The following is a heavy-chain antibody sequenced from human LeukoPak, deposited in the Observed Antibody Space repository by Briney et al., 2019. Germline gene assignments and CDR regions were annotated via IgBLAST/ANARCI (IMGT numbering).Heavy chain of an antibody. J-gene: IGHJ4*02. D-gene: IGHD3-22*01. CDR3: AKDEGDNSSYWSNFHY. CDR1: GFTFSTYA. CDR2: ISGSGGST. Sequence: SGGSLRLSCAASGFTFSTYAMSWVRQAPGKGLEWLSAISGSGGSTYYADSVKGRFTISRDNSKSTLYLQMNSLRAEDTAIYYCAKDEGDNSSYWSNFHYWGQGTLVTVSS. V-gene: IGHV3-23*01.